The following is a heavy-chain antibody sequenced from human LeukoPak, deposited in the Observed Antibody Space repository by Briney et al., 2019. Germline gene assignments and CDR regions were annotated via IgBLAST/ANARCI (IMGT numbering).Heavy chain of an antibody. CDR2: IKQDGSEK. J-gene: IGHJ4*02. V-gene: IGHV3-7*03. CDR3: ASAGGDSRSPLPFYY. Sequence: GGSLRLSCEVSGFTFSSYWMNWVRQAPGKGLEWVANIKQDGSEKYYVDSVKGRFTISRDNAENSLSLQMNSLRAEDTAVYYCASAGGDSRSPLPFYYWGQGTLVTVSS. D-gene: IGHD6-6*01. CDR1: GFTFSSYW.